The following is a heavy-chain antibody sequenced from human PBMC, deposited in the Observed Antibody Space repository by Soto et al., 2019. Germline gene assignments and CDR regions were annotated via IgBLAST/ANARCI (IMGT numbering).Heavy chain of an antibody. J-gene: IGHJ4*02. CDR3: ARGLITGSHYPRASYSSHS. Sequence: SETLSLTCTVSGGSISSYYWSWIRQPPGKGLEWIGYIYYSGSTNYNPSLKSRVTISVHTSNSQFSLELSSVTAADTAVYYCARGLITGSHYPRASYSSHSCGPATHVTGSS. D-gene: IGHD1-26*01. V-gene: IGHV4-59*12. CDR2: IYYSGST. CDR1: GGSISSYY.